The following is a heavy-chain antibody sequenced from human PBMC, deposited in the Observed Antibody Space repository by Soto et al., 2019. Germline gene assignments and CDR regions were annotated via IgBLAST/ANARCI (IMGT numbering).Heavy chain of an antibody. CDR2: IYYSGST. Sequence: PSETLSLTCTVSGCSISSYYWSWIRQPPGKGLEWIGYIYYSGSTNYNPSLKSRVTISVDTSKNQFSLKLSSSTAADTAVYYCGRRYRGMLDLGGQGTLATASS. CDR1: GCSISSYY. CDR3: GRRYRGMLDL. D-gene: IGHD1-26*01. J-gene: IGHJ4*02. V-gene: IGHV4-59*01.